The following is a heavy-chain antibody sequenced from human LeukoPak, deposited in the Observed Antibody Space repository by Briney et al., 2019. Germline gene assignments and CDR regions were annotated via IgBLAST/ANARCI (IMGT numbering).Heavy chain of an antibody. CDR3: ARERNGWYFDY. Sequence: PSETLSLTCTVSGDSISNYYWSWIRQPPGKGLEWIGYIYQSGSTNPNTNYNPSLKSPVTISVDTSSKQFSLRPSSVTAADTALYSCARERNGWYFDYWGQGTLVTVSS. CDR1: GDSISNYY. J-gene: IGHJ4*02. V-gene: IGHV4-59*01. D-gene: IGHD6-19*01. CDR2: IYQSGSTNPNT.